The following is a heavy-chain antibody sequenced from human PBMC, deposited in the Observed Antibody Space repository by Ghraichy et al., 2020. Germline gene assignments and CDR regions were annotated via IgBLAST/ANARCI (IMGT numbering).Heavy chain of an antibody. CDR2: INSDGSTT. CDR3: ARDIGYSLHY. CDR1: GFSFSNAW. Sequence: GVLNISCAASGFSFSNAWMHWVRQAPGKGLMWVSHINSDGSTTTYADSVKGRFTISRDNAKNTVYLQMNSLRAEDTAVYYCARDIGYSLHYWGQGTLVTVPS. J-gene: IGHJ4*02. V-gene: IGHV3-74*01. D-gene: IGHD5-18*01.